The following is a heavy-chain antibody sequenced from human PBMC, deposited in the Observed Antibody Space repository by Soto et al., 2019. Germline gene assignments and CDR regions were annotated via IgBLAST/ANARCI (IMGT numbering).Heavy chain of an antibody. J-gene: IGHJ5*02. Sequence: LSLTCVVYGGSLSGYYWTWIRQAPGKGLEWLSYISPGSRYPAYADSVKGRFTISRDNAKRSLYLQMMSLTAEDTAIYYCVRGGGGGMFDPWGQGTMVTVSS. CDR1: GGSLSGYY. D-gene: IGHD2-15*01. CDR3: VRGGGGGMFDP. CDR2: ISPGSRYP. V-gene: IGHV3-11*06.